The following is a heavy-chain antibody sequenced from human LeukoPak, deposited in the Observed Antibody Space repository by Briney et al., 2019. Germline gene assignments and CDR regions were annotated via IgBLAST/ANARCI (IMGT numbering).Heavy chain of an antibody. Sequence: PGGSLRLSCAASGFTFSSYWTHWVRQGPGKGLVWVSRMNSDESITSYADSVKGRFTISRDNAKNTLYLQMNSLRAEDTAVYYCARSKYTGSWFDYWGQGTLVTVSS. CDR3: ARSKYTGSWFDY. CDR2: MNSDESIT. D-gene: IGHD6-13*01. CDR1: GFTFSSYW. J-gene: IGHJ4*02. V-gene: IGHV3-74*01.